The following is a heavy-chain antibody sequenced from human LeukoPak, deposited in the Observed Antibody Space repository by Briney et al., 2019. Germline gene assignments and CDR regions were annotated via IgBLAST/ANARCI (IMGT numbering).Heavy chain of an antibody. Sequence: GESLKISCKSSGYTFRSYWIGWVRQAPGQGLEWMGWISAYNGNTNYAQKLQGRVTMTTDTSTSTAYMELRSLRSDDTAVYYCVRGVYGSFDYWGQGTLVTVSS. CDR3: VRGVYGSFDY. V-gene: IGHV1-18*01. CDR2: ISAYNGNT. D-gene: IGHD2/OR15-2a*01. CDR1: GYTFRSYW. J-gene: IGHJ4*02.